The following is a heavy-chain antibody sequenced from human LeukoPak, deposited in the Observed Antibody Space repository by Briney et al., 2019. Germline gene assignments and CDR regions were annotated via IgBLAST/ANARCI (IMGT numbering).Heavy chain of an antibody. D-gene: IGHD3-10*01. CDR3: GRGTMYYYGSGTMGYYYYYYMDV. V-gene: IGHV4-59*01. Sequence: PSETLSLTCTVSGGSISSYYWSWIRQPPGKGLEWIGYIYYSGSTNYNPSLKSRVTISVDTSENQFSLKLSSVTAADTAVYYCGRGTMYYYGSGTMGYYYYYYMDVCGKGTTVTVSS. CDR1: GGSISSYY. J-gene: IGHJ6*03. CDR2: IYYSGST.